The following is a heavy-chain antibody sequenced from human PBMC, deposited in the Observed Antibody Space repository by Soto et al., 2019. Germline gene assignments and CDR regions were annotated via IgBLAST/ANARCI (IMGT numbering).Heavy chain of an antibody. CDR1: SGNVSTYT. J-gene: IGHJ1*01. CDR3: ARADSRGYTFKH. Sequence: TCALYSGNVSTYTVSRMRQPPGKGLEWIGEINHSGSTNYNPSLKSRVTISVDTSKNQFSLKLSSVTAADTAVYYCARADSRGYTFKHWGQGTLVTVS. D-gene: IGHD3-16*02. V-gene: IGHV4-34*01. CDR2: INHSGST.